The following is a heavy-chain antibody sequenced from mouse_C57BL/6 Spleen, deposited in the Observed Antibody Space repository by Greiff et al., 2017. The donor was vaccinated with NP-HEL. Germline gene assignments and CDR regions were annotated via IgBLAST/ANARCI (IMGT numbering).Heavy chain of an antibody. J-gene: IGHJ2*01. D-gene: IGHD1-1*01. Sequence: QVQLQQSGAELVRPGTSVKVSCKASGYAFTNYLIEWVKQRPGQGLEWIGVINPGSGGTNYNEKFKGKATLTADKSSSTAYRQLSSLTSEDSAVYFCARDYGSSLFDYWGQGTTLTVSS. CDR2: INPGSGGT. V-gene: IGHV1-54*01. CDR3: ARDYGSSLFDY. CDR1: GYAFTNYL.